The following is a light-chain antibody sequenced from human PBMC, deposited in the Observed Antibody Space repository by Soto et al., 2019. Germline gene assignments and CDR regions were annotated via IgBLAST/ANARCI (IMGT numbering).Light chain of an antibody. CDR1: SSDVGAYNY. V-gene: IGLV2-14*03. J-gene: IGLJ2*01. CDR3: SSYTRSITLV. CDR2: DVS. Sequence: QSALTQAASVSGSPGQSITISCTGTSSDVGAYNYVSWYQQHPGKAAKLMIYDVSKRPSGVSNRFSGSKSGNTASLTISGLQAEDEADYYCSSYTRSITLVFGGGTKVTVL.